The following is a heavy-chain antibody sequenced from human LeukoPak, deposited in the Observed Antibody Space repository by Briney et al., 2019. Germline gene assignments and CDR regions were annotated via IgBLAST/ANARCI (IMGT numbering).Heavy chain of an antibody. CDR3: ARSRRLVIPGELDY. V-gene: IGHV1-69*13. D-gene: IGHD3-9*01. CDR2: IIPIFGTA. J-gene: IGHJ4*02. Sequence: GASVKVSCKASGGTFSSYAISGVRQAPGQGLEWMGGIIPIFGTANYAQKFQGRVTITADESTSTAYMELSSLRSEDTAVYYCARSRRLVIPGELDYWGQGTLVTVSS. CDR1: GGTFSSYA.